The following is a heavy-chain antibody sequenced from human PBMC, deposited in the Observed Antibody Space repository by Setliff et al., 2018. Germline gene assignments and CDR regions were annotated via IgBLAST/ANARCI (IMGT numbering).Heavy chain of an antibody. V-gene: IGHV3-21*01. CDR3: ARLGSPRRGYSGYEFDS. D-gene: IGHD5-12*01. CDR1: GFTLSHYS. J-gene: IGHJ4*02. CDR2: ISSSSGYI. Sequence: RLSCAASGFTLSHYSMNWVRQAPGKGLECVSSISSSSGYIYYADSVKGRFTISRDNAKNSLFLQMNSLRAEDTAVYYCARLGSPRRGYSGYEFDSWGQGTLVTVSS.